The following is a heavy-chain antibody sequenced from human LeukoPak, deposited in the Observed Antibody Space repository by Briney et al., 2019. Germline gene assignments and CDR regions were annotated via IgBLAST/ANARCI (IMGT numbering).Heavy chain of an antibody. CDR2: ISYDGSNK. D-gene: IGHD6-13*01. V-gene: IGHV3-30*03. CDR3: ARVHGSSWHHYFDY. CDR1: GFTFSSYG. Sequence: GGSLRLSCAASGFTFSSYGMHWVRQAPGKGLEWVAVISYDGSNKYYADSVKGRFTISRDNSKNTLYLQMNSLRAEDTAVYYCARVHGSSWHHYFDYWGQGTLVTVSS. J-gene: IGHJ4*02.